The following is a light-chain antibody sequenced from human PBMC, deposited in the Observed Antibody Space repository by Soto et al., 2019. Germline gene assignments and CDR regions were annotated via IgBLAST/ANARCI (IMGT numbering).Light chain of an antibody. V-gene: IGKV3-15*01. CDR3: QQYDKWFSIT. J-gene: IGKJ5*01. Sequence: EIVMTQSPATLSVSPGERATLSCRASQSVGRKLVWYQQKAGQAPRPLIFDASTRATGIPARFSGSGSGTEFTLTISRLEPEDSAVYYCQQYDKWFSITFGQGTRL. CDR2: DAS. CDR1: QSVGRK.